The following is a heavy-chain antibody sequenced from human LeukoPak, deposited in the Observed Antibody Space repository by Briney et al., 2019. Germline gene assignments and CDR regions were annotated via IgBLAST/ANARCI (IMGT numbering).Heavy chain of an antibody. V-gene: IGHV5-51*01. CDR2: IYPGDSDT. CDR1: GYSFTSYW. Sequence: GESLKISCKGSGYSFTSYWIALVRQIPRKGLELMGIIYPGDSDTRYSPSFQGHVTISEDKSIRNVYLQWSRLKASDSGMYYCARRSYGPSGFDYWGQGTLVTVSS. J-gene: IGHJ4*02. D-gene: IGHD5-18*01. CDR3: ARRSYGPSGFDY.